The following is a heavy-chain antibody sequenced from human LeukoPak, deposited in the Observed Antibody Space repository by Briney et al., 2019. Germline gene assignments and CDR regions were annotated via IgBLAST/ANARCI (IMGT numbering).Heavy chain of an antibody. CDR3: ARPHCSSTDCHPPEWFDP. D-gene: IGHD2-2*01. J-gene: IGHJ5*02. CDR1: GYTFTNYD. Sequence: ASVRVFCRTSGYTFTNYDINWVRQATGQGLEWTRWINPNSGNTGYAQKFRGRVTMTRNPSISTAYMELSSLRSEDTAVYYCARPHCSSTDCHPPEWFDPWGQGTLVSVSS. V-gene: IGHV1-8*01. CDR2: INPNSGNT.